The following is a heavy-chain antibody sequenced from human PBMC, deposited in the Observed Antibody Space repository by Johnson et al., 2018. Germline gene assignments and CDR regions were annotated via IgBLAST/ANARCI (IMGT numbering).Heavy chain of an antibody. Sequence: VQLVESGGGLVHPGWSXRLSCATSGFTFTTYAMSWVRQVPGKGLEWVSVIIGSGDSTSFADAVWGRFTVSRDSSKNSLYLQMHSLKADDSAVYFCAKDGRGDYVWGSYGWYFDHWGQGTLVTVSS. CDR1: GFTFTTYA. CDR2: IIGSGDST. CDR3: AKDGRGDYVWGSYGWYFDH. D-gene: IGHD3-16*01. V-gene: IGHV3-23*04. J-gene: IGHJ4*02.